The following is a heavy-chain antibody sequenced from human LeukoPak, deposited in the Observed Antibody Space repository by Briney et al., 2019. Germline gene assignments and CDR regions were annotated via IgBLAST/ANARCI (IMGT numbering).Heavy chain of an antibody. V-gene: IGHV3-33*01. Sequence: PGGSLRLSCAASGFTFSIYGMHWVRQAPGKGLEWVAVIWYDGSNKYYADSVKGRFTISRDNSKNTLYLQMNSLRAEDTAVYYCAREVLYYYGMDVWGQGTTVTVSS. CDR1: GFTFSIYG. CDR3: AREVLYYYGMDV. CDR2: IWYDGSNK. J-gene: IGHJ6*02.